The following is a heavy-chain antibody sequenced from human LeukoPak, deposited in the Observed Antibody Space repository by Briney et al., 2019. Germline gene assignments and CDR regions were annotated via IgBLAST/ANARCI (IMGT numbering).Heavy chain of an antibody. V-gene: IGHV4-59*12. Sequence: SETLSLTCTVSGGSISSYYWSWIRQPPGKGLEWIGYIYYSGSTNYNPSLKSRVTISVDKSENQFSLKLSSVTAAETAVYYCARTLRDYDILTGYSPFDYWGQGTLVTVSS. CDR2: IYYSGST. CDR3: ARTLRDYDILTGYSPFDY. CDR1: GGSISSYY. D-gene: IGHD3-9*01. J-gene: IGHJ4*02.